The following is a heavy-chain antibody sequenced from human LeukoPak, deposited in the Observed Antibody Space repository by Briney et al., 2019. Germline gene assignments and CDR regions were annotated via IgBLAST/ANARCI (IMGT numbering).Heavy chain of an antibody. J-gene: IGHJ6*02. V-gene: IGHV7-4-1*02. CDR1: GYTFTIYA. CDR3: AREPGRQLDYYYYGMDV. Sequence: ASVKVSCKASGYTFTIYAMNWVRQAPGQGLEWMGWINTNTGNPTYAQGFTGRFVFSLDTSVSTAYLQISSLKAEDTAVYYCAREPGRQLDYYYYGMDVWGQGTTVTVSS. CDR2: INTNTGNP. D-gene: IGHD6-6*01.